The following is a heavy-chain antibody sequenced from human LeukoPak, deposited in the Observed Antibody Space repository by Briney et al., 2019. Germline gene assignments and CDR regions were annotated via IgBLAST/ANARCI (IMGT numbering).Heavy chain of an antibody. Sequence: GSLRLSCAASGFSFSNYAMSWVRQAPARGPEWVSSIRGGGETFYADSVKGRFTISRDNAKNTLYLQMNSLKAEDTAVFHCARDPFGSGSSWGQGTLVTVSS. CDR3: ARDPFGSGSS. CDR2: IRGGGET. V-gene: IGHV3-23*01. CDR1: GFSFSNYA. D-gene: IGHD3-10*01. J-gene: IGHJ4*02.